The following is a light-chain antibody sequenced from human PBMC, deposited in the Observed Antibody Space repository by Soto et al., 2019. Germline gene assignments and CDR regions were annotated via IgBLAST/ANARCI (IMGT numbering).Light chain of an antibody. CDR1: QSVSSSY. CDR3: QQYGSLSWT. CDR2: GAS. J-gene: IGKJ1*01. Sequence: EIVLTQSPATLSLSPGERATLSCRASQSVSSSYLAWYQQKPGQAPRLLIYGASGRATGIPDRFSGSGSGTDFTLTISRLEPEDFAVYYCQQYGSLSWTFGQGTKVDIK. V-gene: IGKV3-20*01.